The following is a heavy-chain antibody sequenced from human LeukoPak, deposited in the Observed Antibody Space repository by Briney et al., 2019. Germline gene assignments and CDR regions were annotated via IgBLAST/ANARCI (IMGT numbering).Heavy chain of an antibody. J-gene: IGHJ4*02. CDR3: ARDGAMGYSYGFFDY. CDR2: ISSSSSYI. CDR1: GFTFSSYS. D-gene: IGHD5-18*01. V-gene: IGHV3-21*01. Sequence: GGSLRLSCAASGFTFSSYSMNWVRQAPGKGLEWVSSISSSSSYIYYADSVKGRFTISRDNAKNSLYLQMNSLRAEDTAVYYCARDGAMGYSYGFFDYWGQGTLVTVSS.